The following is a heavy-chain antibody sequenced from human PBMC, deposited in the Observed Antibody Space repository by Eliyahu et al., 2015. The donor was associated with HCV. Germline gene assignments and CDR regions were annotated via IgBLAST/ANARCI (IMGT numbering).Heavy chain of an antibody. CDR2: ISSSSDKI. J-gene: IGHJ4*02. CDR1: KYT. D-gene: IGHD2/OR15-2a*01. CDR3: ARDRVGSTTYYFDY. V-gene: IGHV3-48*01. Sequence: KYTGNWVRQAPGKGLEWMSYISSSSDKIYYADSVKGRFTISRDNAKNSLYLQMNSLRAEDTAVYYCARDRVGSTTYYFDYWGQGTLVTVSS.